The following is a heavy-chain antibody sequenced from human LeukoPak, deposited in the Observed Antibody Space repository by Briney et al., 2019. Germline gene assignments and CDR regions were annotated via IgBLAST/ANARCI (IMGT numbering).Heavy chain of an antibody. Sequence: SETLSLTCTVSGGSISSSSYYWGWIRQPPGKGLEWIGSIYYSGSTYYNPSLRSRVTISVDTSKNQFSLKLSSVTAADTAVYYCARQGPLYYYDSSGYYPFDYWGQGTLVTASS. CDR3: ARQGPLYYYDSSGYYPFDY. J-gene: IGHJ4*02. CDR2: IYYSGST. D-gene: IGHD3-22*01. CDR1: GGSISSSSYY. V-gene: IGHV4-39*01.